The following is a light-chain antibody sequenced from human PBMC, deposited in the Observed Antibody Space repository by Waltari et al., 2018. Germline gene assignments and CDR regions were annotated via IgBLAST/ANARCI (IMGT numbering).Light chain of an antibody. J-gene: IGKJ3*01. CDR1: QSVSRY. CDR2: DTF. Sequence: EIVLTQSPVTLSLSPGERATLSCRGSQSVSRYLAWYQQKPGQAPRLLIYDTFSRASGIPARFSGSGSGTDFTLTISSLEPEDFAVYYCLHRSNWPPLFTFGPGTKVDIK. V-gene: IGKV3-11*01. CDR3: LHRSNWPPLFT.